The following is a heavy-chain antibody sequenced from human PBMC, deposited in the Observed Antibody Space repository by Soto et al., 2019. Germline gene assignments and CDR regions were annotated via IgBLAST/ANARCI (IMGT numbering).Heavy chain of an antibody. CDR1: GDSVSSDITS. V-gene: IGHV6-1*01. Sequence: QGQLQQSGPGLVKPSQTLSLTCAISGDSVSSDITSWNWIRQSPSRGLEWLGRTYYRSKWFHDYASSVKSRITVNPDTSKNQFSLELNFMPPDDTAVYDCARVNALDVWCQGTVVSVSS. D-gene: IGHD2-21*01. J-gene: IGHJ3*01. CDR2: TYYRSKWFH. CDR3: ARVNALDV.